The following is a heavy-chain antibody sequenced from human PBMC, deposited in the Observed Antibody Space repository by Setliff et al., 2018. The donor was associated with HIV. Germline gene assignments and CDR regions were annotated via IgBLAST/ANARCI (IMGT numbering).Heavy chain of an antibody. V-gene: IGHV4-38-2*01. D-gene: IGHD3-16*01. CDR3: ARVSTDYVWGSFLSSGPYYFDF. J-gene: IGHJ4*02. CDR2: IYHSGST. CDR1: GYSISIGYY. Sequence: SETLSLTCAVSGYSISIGYYWGWIRQPPGKGLEWIGNIYHSGSTYYNPSLKSRVTISVDTSKNRFSLKLTSVTAADTAAYFCARVSTDYVWGSFLSSGPYYFDFWGQGALVTVSS.